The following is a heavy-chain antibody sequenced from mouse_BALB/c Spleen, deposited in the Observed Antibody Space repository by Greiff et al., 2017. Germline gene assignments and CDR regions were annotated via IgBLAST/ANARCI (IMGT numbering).Heavy chain of an antibody. CDR3: ARQATTPLFITTGAMDY. J-gene: IGHJ4*01. D-gene: IGHD1-2*01. Sequence: EVKLMDSGGDLVKPGGSLKLSCAASGFTFSSYGMSWVRQTPDKRLEWVATISSGGSYTYYPDSVKGRFTISRDNAKNTLYLQMSSLKSEDTAMYYCARQATTPLFITTGAMDYWGQGTSVTVSS. V-gene: IGHV5-6*01. CDR1: GFTFSSYG. CDR2: ISSGGSYT.